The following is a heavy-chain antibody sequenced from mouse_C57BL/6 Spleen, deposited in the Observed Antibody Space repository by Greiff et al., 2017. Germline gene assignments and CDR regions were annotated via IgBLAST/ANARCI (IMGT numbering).Heavy chain of an antibody. D-gene: IGHD2-3*01. V-gene: IGHV5-17*01. CDR1: GFTFSDYG. CDR2: ISSGSSTI. Sequence: DVMLVESGGGLVKPGGSLKLSCAASGFTFSDYGMHWVRQAPEKGLEWVAYISSGSSTIYYADTVKGRFTISRDNAKNTLFLQMTSLRSEDTAMYYCARDGYKGDYYAMDYWGQGTSVTVSS. J-gene: IGHJ4*01. CDR3: ARDGYKGDYYAMDY.